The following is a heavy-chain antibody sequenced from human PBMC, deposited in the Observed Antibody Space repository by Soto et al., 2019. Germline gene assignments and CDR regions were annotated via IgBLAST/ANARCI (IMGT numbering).Heavy chain of an antibody. CDR1: GDSVSSNSAA. CDR3: ARGGPHDWSGGYCYLRAFEI. J-gene: IGHJ3*02. CDR2: TYYRSKWYN. Sequence: PSQTLSLTCAISGDSVSSNSAAWNWIRQSPSRGLEWLGRTYYRSKWYNDYAVSVASRISFNPDTSKNQFSLQLKYVTPEDTAVYYCARGGPHDWSGGYCYLRAFEIWGQETMVTVSS. D-gene: IGHD2-21*01. V-gene: IGHV6-1*01.